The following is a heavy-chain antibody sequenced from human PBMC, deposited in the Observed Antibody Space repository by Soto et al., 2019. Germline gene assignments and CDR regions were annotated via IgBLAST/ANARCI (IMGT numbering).Heavy chain of an antibody. V-gene: IGHV3-9*01. CDR1: GFTFDDYA. CDR3: EKDIVPGIYLGNFSH. Sequence: GGSLRLSCAASGFTFDDYALHWVRQAPGSGLEGVAGINWNGKTLGYADSVKGRFAISRDNATNFLFLDLNSLTVEATALSYCEKDIVPGIYLGNFSHWGPVTQVTASS. CDR2: INWNGKTL. J-gene: IGHJ4*02. D-gene: IGHD1-7*01.